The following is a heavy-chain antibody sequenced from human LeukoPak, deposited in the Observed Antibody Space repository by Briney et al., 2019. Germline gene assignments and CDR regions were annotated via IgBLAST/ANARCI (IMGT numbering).Heavy chain of an antibody. Sequence: ASVKVSCKASGYTFTGYYMHWVRQAPGQGLEWMGWINPNNGGTNYAQKFQGRVTMARDTSISTAYMEMSRLRADDTAVYYCARAPSSGYLGYWGQGTLVTVAS. V-gene: IGHV1-2*02. CDR2: INPNNGGT. CDR3: ARAPSSGYLGY. D-gene: IGHD3-22*01. CDR1: GYTFTGYY. J-gene: IGHJ4*02.